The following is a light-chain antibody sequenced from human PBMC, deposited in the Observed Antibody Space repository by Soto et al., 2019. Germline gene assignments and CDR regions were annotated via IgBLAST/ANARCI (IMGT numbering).Light chain of an antibody. CDR3: SAYTSSSTPYV. CDR1: SRDVGAYNL. Sequence: QSVLTQPGSVSGSPGQSITISCSGTSRDVGAYNLVSWYQQRPGKAPKLLIYEVRNRPSGLSYRFSGSKSGNTASLTISGLQAEDEADYYCSAYTSSSTPYVFGSGTKVTVL. V-gene: IGLV2-14*01. J-gene: IGLJ1*01. CDR2: EVR.